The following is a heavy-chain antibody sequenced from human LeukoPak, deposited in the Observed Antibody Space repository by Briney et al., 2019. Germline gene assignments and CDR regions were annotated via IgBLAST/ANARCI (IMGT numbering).Heavy chain of an antibody. CDR2: IYYSGST. J-gene: IGHJ3*02. Sequence: PSQTLSLTCAVSGGSISSGGYSWSWIRRPPGKGLEWIGYIYYSGSTYYNPSLKSRVTISVDTSNNHFSLKLSSVTAADTAVYYCARDFLPGLNAFDIWGQGTMVTVSS. V-gene: IGHV4-31*11. CDR1: GGSISSGGYS. CDR3: ARDFLPGLNAFDI.